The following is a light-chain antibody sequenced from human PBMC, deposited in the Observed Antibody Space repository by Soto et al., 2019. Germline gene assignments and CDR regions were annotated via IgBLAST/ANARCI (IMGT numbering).Light chain of an antibody. CDR3: QEYDGHCT. CDR2: RAS. V-gene: IGKV1-5*03. Sequence: DIQMTQSPSTLSASVGDRVTITCRASQSISSRLAWCQQKAGKAPKLLIYRASTLESGVPSRFSGSGSGTEFTLTISSLQPDDFATYFCQEYDGHCTFGQGTKLEIK. CDR1: QSISSR. J-gene: IGKJ2*02.